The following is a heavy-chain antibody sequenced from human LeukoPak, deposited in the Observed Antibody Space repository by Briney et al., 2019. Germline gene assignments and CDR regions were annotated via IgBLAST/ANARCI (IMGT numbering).Heavy chain of an antibody. V-gene: IGHV1-69*04. Sequence: ASVTVSCKASGGTFSSYAISWVRQAPGQGLEWMGRIIPIFGIANYAQKFQGRVTITADKSTSTAYMELSSLRSEDTAVYYCASGYRYGGSAYYYYGMDVWGQGTTVTVSS. CDR3: ASGYRYGGSAYYYYGMDV. CDR2: IIPIFGIA. CDR1: GGTFSSYA. J-gene: IGHJ6*02. D-gene: IGHD5-18*01.